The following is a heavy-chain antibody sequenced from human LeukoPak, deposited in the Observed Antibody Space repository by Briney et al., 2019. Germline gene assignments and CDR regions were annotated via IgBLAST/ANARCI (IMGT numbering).Heavy chain of an antibody. V-gene: IGHV3-23*01. CDR3: AKLWYYDFWSGPNWFDP. J-gene: IGHJ5*02. D-gene: IGHD3-3*01. Sequence: AGGSLRLSCAASGFTFSSYAMSWVRQAPGKGLEWVSAISGSGGSTCYADSVKGRFTISRDNSKNTLYLQMNSLRAEDTAVYYCAKLWYYDFWSGPNWFDPWGQGTLVTVSS. CDR1: GFTFSSYA. CDR2: ISGSGGST.